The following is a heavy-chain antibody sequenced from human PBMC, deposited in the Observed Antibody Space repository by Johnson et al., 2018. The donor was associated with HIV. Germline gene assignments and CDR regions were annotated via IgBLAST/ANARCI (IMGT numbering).Heavy chain of an antibody. J-gene: IGHJ3*02. CDR3: AKARVRYSSDVDALDI. Sequence: VLLVESGGGLVQPGESLRLSCVVSGFTFKNYWMTWVRQAPGKGLEWVAYIRQDGGEKEYLDSVKGRFTISRDNAKNSLYLQMSSLRVEDTAVYYCAKARVRYSSDVDALDIWGQGTMVTVSS. D-gene: IGHD6-19*01. V-gene: IGHV3-7*01. CDR2: IRQDGGEK. CDR1: GFTFKNYW.